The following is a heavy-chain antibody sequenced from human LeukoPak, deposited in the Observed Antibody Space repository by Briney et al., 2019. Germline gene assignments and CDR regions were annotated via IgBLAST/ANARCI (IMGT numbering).Heavy chain of an antibody. CDR1: GGTFSSYA. CDR2: INAGNGNT. J-gene: IGHJ6*02. Sequence: GASVKVSCKASGGTFSSYAISWVRQAPGQRLEWMGWINAGNGNTKYSQKFQGRVTITRDTSASTAYMELSSLRSEDTAVYYCARGLRSMDVWGQGTTVTVSS. CDR3: ARGLRSMDV. V-gene: IGHV1-3*01. D-gene: IGHD3-16*01.